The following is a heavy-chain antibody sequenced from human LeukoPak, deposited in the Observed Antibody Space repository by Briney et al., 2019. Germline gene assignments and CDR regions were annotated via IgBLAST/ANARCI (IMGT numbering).Heavy chain of an antibody. D-gene: IGHD3-16*02. CDR3: LLQMTYGELSDPDF. CDR1: GFTLSSLA. J-gene: IGHJ4*02. Sequence: GGSLRLSCAASGFTLSSLAMHWVRQAPGKGLEWVSSSGTRSGTKYYADSVMGRFTISSDSAMNSVSLQINSLRAEDTAVYYCLLQMTYGELSDPDFRGQGTLVTVSS. CDR2: SGTRSGTK. V-gene: IGHV3-21*01.